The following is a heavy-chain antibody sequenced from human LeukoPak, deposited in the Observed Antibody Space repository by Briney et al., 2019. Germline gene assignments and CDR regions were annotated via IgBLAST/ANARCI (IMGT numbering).Heavy chain of an antibody. CDR2: VYYSGTT. Sequence: SETLSLTCTVSGGSVNNNAYYWGWVRQPPGKGLEYIGNVYYSGTTYYNPSLQSRVTISVDTSNNQFSLKLSSVTAADTAVYYCARSDYSGYFDYWGQGTLVSVSS. V-gene: IGHV4-39*01. D-gene: IGHD4-11*01. J-gene: IGHJ4*02. CDR3: ARSDYSGYFDY. CDR1: GGSVNNNAYY.